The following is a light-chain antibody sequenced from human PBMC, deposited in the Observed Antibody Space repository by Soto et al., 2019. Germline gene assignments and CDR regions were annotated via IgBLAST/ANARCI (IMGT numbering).Light chain of an antibody. CDR2: GAS. CDR1: QSVSSSY. Sequence: EILLTQSPGTLSLSPGERATLSCRASQSVSSSYLAWYQHKPGQAPRLLIYGASSRATGIPDRFSGSGSGTDFPITISRLEPEDFAVYYCQQYGSTPLYTFGQGNKLEIK. V-gene: IGKV3-20*01. CDR3: QQYGSTPLYT. J-gene: IGKJ2*01.